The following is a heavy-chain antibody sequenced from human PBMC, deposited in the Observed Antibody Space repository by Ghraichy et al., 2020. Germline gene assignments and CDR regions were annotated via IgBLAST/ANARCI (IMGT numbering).Heavy chain of an antibody. CDR2: IYHSGRT. D-gene: IGHD1-20*01. CDR3: ARGDNWHPGVWFDP. J-gene: IGHJ5*02. Sequence: SETLSLTCTVSGASISRGGYSWNWIRQPPGKGLKWIGSIYHSGRTYSNPSLKSRVTVSVDRSKNHFSLNLSSLTAADPAVYYCARGDNWHPGVWFDPWGQGTRVTVSS. V-gene: IGHV4-30-2*01. CDR1: GASISRGGYS.